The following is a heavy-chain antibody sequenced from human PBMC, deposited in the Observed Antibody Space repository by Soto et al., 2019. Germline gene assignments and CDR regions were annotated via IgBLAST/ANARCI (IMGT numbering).Heavy chain of an antibody. CDR1: GDSVSSNSAA. CDR3: ARDRGSSWKLEGPDYYYYGMDV. J-gene: IGHJ6*02. Sequence: SQTLSLTCAISGDSVSSNSAAWNWIRQSPSRGLEWLGRTYYRSKWYNDYAVSERSRITIDPDTSKNQFSLQLNSVTPDDTAVYYCARDRGSSWKLEGPDYYYYGMDVWGQGTTVTVSS. CDR2: TYYRSKWYN. V-gene: IGHV6-1*01. D-gene: IGHD6-13*01.